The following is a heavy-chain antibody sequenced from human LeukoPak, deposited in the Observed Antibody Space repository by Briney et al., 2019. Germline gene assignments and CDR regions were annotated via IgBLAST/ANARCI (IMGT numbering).Heavy chain of an antibody. Sequence: GRSLRLSCAASGFTFDDYAMHWVRQAPGKGLEWVSGIIGSGGATFYADSVEGRFTISRDNSKNTLYLLMNSLRAEDTAVYYCAKDETLSGVNYFASWGQGTLVTVSS. CDR3: AKDETLSGVNYFAS. V-gene: IGHV3-23*01. J-gene: IGHJ4*02. CDR2: IIGSGGAT. D-gene: IGHD3-10*01. CDR1: GFTFDDYA.